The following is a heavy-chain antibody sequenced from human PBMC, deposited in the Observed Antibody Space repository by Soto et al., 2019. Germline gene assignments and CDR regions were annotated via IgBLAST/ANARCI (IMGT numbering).Heavy chain of an antibody. D-gene: IGHD2-21*02. J-gene: IGHJ6*02. CDR3: ARRGDTLPSFYCGMEV. CDR2: IHNSGSL. V-gene: IGHV4-31*03. CDR1: GGSMTSGGYY. Sequence: QVQLQESGPGLVRPSQILSLNCTVSGGSMTSGGYYWNWIRHPPGMGLEWVGFIHNSGSLYYNPSLRSRLLISLDTSKTQFSLRLSSVTVADSAVYYCARRGDTLPSFYCGMEVWGQGTTVTVSS.